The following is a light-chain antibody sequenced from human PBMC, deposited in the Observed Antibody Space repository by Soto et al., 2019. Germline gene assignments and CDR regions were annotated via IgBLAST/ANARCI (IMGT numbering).Light chain of an antibody. CDR3: CSHAGSNTL. V-gene: IGLV2-8*01. J-gene: IGLJ3*02. CDR2: DVS. Sequence: QSALTQPPSASGSPGQSVTISCTGTSSDVGAYNYVSWFQQHPGKAPKFVIFDVSERPSGVPDRFSGSKSGNTAYLTVSGIQAEDEADYYCCSHAGSNTLFGGGTKLTVL. CDR1: SSDVGAYNY.